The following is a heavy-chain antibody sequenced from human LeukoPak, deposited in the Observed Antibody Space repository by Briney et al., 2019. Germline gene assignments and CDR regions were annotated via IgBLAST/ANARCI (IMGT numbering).Heavy chain of an antibody. V-gene: IGHV4-4*09. CDR1: GGSISSYY. Sequence: SETLSLTCTVSGGSISSYYWSWIRQPPGKGLEWIGYIYTSGSTNHNPSLKSRVTISVDTSKNQFSLKLSSVTAADTAVYYCARHSTDFWSGYRYYYYMDVWGKGTTVTVSS. CDR2: IYTSGST. J-gene: IGHJ6*03. CDR3: ARHSTDFWSGYRYYYYMDV. D-gene: IGHD3-3*01.